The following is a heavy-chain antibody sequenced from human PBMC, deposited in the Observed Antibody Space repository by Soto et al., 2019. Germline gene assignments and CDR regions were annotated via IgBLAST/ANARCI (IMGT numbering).Heavy chain of an antibody. J-gene: IGHJ6*02. V-gene: IGHV3-21*01. D-gene: IGHD2-2*02. CDR1: GFTFSTYS. CDR2: ISSRSDI. CDR3: ARQYTAWPLAYGLDV. Sequence: PGGSLRLSCVGSGFTFSTYSINWVRQAPGKGLEWVSSISSRSDIYYADSVKGRFTISRDNAKNSVSLQMNSLRAEDTAVYYCARQYTAWPLAYGLDVWGQGTTVTVSS.